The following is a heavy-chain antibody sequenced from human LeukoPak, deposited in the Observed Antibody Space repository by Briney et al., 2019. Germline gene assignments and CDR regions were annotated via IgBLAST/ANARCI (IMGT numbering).Heavy chain of an antibody. Sequence: PGGSLRLSCGASGFTFSRYGMHWVRQAPGKGLEWVTYIRKDGSDQYYADSVKGRFTLSRDSSKNMVYLQMTSLRAEDTALYYCAKDSNWAFDYWGQGTLVSVYS. CDR1: GFTFSRYG. CDR2: IRKDGSDQ. D-gene: IGHD7-27*01. CDR3: AKDSNWAFDY. J-gene: IGHJ4*02. V-gene: IGHV3-30*02.